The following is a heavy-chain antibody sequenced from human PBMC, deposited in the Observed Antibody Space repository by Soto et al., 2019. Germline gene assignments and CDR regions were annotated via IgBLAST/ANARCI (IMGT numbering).Heavy chain of an antibody. Sequence: SATLSLTCTVSGASVSSSNHYWSWVRQPPGKGLEWIGYVYYSGSTNSNPSLKSRVTLSLDTSRSQFYLKLNSVTAADTAVYYCVHLSGSLYHYYGLDVWGQGTTVTVSS. D-gene: IGHD1-26*01. CDR1: GASVSSSNHY. CDR3: VHLSGSLYHYYGLDV. CDR2: VYYSGST. J-gene: IGHJ6*02. V-gene: IGHV4-61*01.